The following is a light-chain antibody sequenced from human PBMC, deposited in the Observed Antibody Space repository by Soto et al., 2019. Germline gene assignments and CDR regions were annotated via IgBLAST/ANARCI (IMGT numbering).Light chain of an antibody. CDR2: GNN. V-gene: IGLV1-40*01. J-gene: IGLJ2*01. CDR1: SSNIGAGYD. CDR3: QSYDSSLSGYVV. Sequence: QSVLTQPPSVSGAPGQRVTISCTGSSSNIGAGYDVHWYQQLPGTAPKLLIFGNNNRPSGVPDRFSGSKSGTSASLAITGLRAEDEADYYCQSYDSSLSGYVVFGGGTKLTVL.